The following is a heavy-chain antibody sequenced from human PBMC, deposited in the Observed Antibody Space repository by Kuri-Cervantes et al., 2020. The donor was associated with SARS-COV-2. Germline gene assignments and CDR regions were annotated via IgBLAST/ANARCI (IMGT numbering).Heavy chain of an antibody. J-gene: IGHJ3*02. V-gene: IGHV4-59*08. CDR2: IYCSGST. Sequence: SETLSLTCTVSGGSISSYYWSWIRQPPGKGLEWIGYIYCSGSTNYNPSLKSRVTISVDTSKNQFSLKLSSVTAADTAVYYCARHIPYYDFWSGYYDAFDIWGQGTMVTVSS. CDR3: ARHIPYYDFWSGYYDAFDI. D-gene: IGHD3-3*01. CDR1: GGSISSYY.